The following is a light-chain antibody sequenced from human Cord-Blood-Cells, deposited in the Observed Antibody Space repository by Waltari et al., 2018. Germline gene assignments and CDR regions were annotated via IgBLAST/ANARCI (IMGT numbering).Light chain of an antibody. V-gene: IGLV2-14*01. J-gene: IGLJ1*01. CDR1: SSDVGGYNY. CDR3: SSYTSSSTYV. Sequence: QSALTQPASVSGSPGQSITISCTGTSSDVGGYNYVSWYQQHPAKAPKLVIYEVSNRPSGVSNRFSGSKSGNTASLTISGLQAEDEADYYCSSYTSSSTYVFGTGTKVTVL. CDR2: EVS.